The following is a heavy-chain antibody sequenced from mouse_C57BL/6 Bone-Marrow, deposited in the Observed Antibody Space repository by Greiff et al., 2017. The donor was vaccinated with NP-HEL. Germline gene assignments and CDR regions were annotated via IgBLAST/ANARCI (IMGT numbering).Heavy chain of an antibody. CDR3: TRDYYYGRERYFDV. CDR1: GFTFSSYA. Sequence: EVQGVESGEGLVKPGGSLKLSCAASGFTFSSYAMSWVRQTPETRLEWVAYISSGGDYIYYADTVKGRFTISRDNARNTLYRQMGSLKSEDTAMYYCTRDYYYGRERYFDVWGTGTTVTVSS. D-gene: IGHD1-1*01. J-gene: IGHJ1*03. V-gene: IGHV5-9-1*02. CDR2: ISSGGDYI.